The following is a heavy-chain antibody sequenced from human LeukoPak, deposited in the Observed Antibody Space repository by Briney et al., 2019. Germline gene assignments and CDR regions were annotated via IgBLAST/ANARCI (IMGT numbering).Heavy chain of an antibody. J-gene: IGHJ4*02. CDR3: AKDKEYTGTYGLFDY. D-gene: IGHD1-26*01. Sequence: PGGSLRLSCAASGFTFSRYSMNWVRQAPGKGLEWVSSISPDGRYIYYADSLKGRFTVSRDNAKNSLYLQMNSLAVEDTAVYYCAKDKEYTGTYGLFDYWGQGTLVTVSS. V-gene: IGHV3-21*01. CDR1: GFTFSRYS. CDR2: ISPDGRYI.